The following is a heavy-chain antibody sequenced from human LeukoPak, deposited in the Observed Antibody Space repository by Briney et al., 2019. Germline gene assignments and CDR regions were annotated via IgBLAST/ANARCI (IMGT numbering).Heavy chain of an antibody. V-gene: IGHV3-30*01. CDR2: ISSDGSKT. D-gene: IGHD3-10*01. CDR1: GFIFSNYA. J-gene: IGHJ4*02. Sequence: GRSPRLSCEASGFIFSNYAMHWVRQAPGKGLEWVALISSDGSKTYHADSVKGRFSISRDNSKNTLYLQLNSLRAEDTSVYYCARDSTYWYDSGSSGPHYFDYWGQGTLVTVSS. CDR3: ARDSTYWYDSGSSGPHYFDY.